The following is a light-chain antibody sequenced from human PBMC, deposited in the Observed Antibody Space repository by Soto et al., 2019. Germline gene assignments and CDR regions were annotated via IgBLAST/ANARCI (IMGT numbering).Light chain of an antibody. Sequence: EIVLTQSPATLSFSPGERATLSCRASQSVSSYLAWYQQKPGQAPRLLIYDASNRATGIPARFSGSGSGTDFTLTISNLEPEDFAVYYCQQRSNWPPLTFGGGTKVDIK. J-gene: IGKJ4*01. CDR2: DAS. CDR3: QQRSNWPPLT. CDR1: QSVSSY. V-gene: IGKV3-11*01.